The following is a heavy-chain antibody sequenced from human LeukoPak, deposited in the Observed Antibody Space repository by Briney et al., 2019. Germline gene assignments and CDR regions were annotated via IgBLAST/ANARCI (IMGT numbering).Heavy chain of an antibody. Sequence: GGSLRLSCAASGFTFSSYWMSWVRQAPGKGLEWVANIKQDGSEKYYVDSVKGRFTISRDNAKNSLYLQMNSLRAEDTAVYYCARDDYSNYGSKKEVWDYWGQGTLVTVSS. D-gene: IGHD4-11*01. CDR1: GFTFSSYW. V-gene: IGHV3-7*01. CDR2: IKQDGSEK. J-gene: IGHJ4*02. CDR3: ARDDYSNYGSKKEVWDY.